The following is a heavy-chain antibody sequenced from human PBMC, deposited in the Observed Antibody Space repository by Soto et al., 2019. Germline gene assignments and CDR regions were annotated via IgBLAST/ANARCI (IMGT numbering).Heavy chain of an antibody. V-gene: IGHV5-10-1*01. CDR2: IDPSDSYT. D-gene: IGHD2-2*01. Sequence: GESLKISCKGSGYSFTSYWISWVRQMPGKGLEWMGRIDPSDSYTNYSPSFQGHVTISADKSISTAYLQWSSLKASDTAMYYCASEGYCSSTSCRFRYYYYGMDVWGQGTTVTVSS. J-gene: IGHJ6*02. CDR1: GYSFTSYW. CDR3: ASEGYCSSTSCRFRYYYYGMDV.